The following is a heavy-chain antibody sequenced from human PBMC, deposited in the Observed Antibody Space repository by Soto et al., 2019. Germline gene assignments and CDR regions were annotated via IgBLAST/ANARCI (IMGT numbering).Heavy chain of an antibody. Sequence: EVQLVETGGGLIQPGGSLRLSCAASGFTVSSNYMSWVRQAPGKGLEWVSVIYSGGSTYYADSGKGRFTISRDNYKNTLYLQMNSLRAEDTAVYYCASYRYGLDYFDYWGQGTLVTVSS. CDR3: ASYRYGLDYFDY. CDR1: GFTVSSNY. V-gene: IGHV3-53*02. J-gene: IGHJ4*02. CDR2: IYSGGST. D-gene: IGHD5-18*01.